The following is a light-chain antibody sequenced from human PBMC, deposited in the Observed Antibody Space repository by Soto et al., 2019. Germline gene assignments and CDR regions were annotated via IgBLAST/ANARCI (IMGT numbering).Light chain of an antibody. CDR1: QSVTTN. V-gene: IGKV3-15*01. Sequence: ETVLTQSPATLSVAPGERATFSCKASQSVTTNLAWYQQKPGQVPRLLIYGAFTRATGIPARFSGSGSGTKFTLSISSLQSEDFAIYHCQQDHSWPLTFGQGTKLEIK. CDR2: GAF. CDR3: QQDHSWPLT. J-gene: IGKJ2*01.